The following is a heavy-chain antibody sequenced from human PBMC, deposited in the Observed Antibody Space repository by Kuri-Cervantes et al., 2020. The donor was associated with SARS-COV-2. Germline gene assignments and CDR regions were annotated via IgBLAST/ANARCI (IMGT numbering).Heavy chain of an antibody. CDR3: ARGARAFYYYYGMDV. J-gene: IGHJ6*02. Sequence: GGSLRLSCAASGFTFSSYAMHWARQAPGKGLEWVAVISYDGSNKYYADSVKGRFTISRDNSKNTLYLQMNSLRVEDTAVYYCARGARAFYYYYGMDVWGQGTTVTVSS. CDR2: ISYDGSNK. V-gene: IGHV3-30-3*01. CDR1: GFTFSSYA.